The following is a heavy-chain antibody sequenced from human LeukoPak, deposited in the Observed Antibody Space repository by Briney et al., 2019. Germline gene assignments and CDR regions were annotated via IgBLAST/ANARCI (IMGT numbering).Heavy chain of an antibody. V-gene: IGHV4-34*01. CDR1: GGSFSGYY. J-gene: IGHJ5*02. Sequence: SETLSLTCAAYGGSFSGYYWSWIRQPPGKGLEWIGEINHSGSTNYNPSLKSRVTISVDTSKNQFSLKLSSVTAADTAVYYCARGDRIAARSLRPWGQGTLVTVSS. CDR2: INHSGST. CDR3: ARGDRIAARSLRP. D-gene: IGHD6-6*01.